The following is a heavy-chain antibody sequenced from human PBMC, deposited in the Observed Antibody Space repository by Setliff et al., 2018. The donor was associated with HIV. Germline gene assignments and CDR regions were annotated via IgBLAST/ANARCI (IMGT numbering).Heavy chain of an antibody. CDR3: ARDRGKSGGVLPGWFDS. Sequence: PGGSLRLSCAASGFTFSSYWMHWVRQAPGKGLEWLSYISSSGNTIYYTDSLKGRFTISRDNARSSLYLEMNSLRAEDTAVYYCARDRGKSGGVLPGWFDSWGQGTLVTVSS. CDR1: GFTFSSYW. V-gene: IGHV3-48*04. D-gene: IGHD2-15*01. J-gene: IGHJ5*01. CDR2: ISSSGNTI.